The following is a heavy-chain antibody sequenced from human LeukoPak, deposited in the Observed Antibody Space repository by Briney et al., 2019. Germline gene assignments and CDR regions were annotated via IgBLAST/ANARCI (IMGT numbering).Heavy chain of an antibody. J-gene: IGHJ4*02. Sequence: GGSLRLFCAASGFTFSSYWMHWVRQAPGKGLVWVSRIDNAGSITTYADSVKGRFTISRDNAENTLYLQMNSLRVEDTAVYYCVRSAFHAGSGNYYDYWGQGTLVTVSS. CDR2: IDNAGSIT. V-gene: IGHV3-74*03. CDR1: GFTFSSYW. D-gene: IGHD3-22*01. CDR3: VRSAFHAGSGNYYDY.